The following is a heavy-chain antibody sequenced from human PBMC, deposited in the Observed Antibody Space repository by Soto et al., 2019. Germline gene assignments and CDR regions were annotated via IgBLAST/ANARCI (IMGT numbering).Heavy chain of an antibody. J-gene: IGHJ6*03. CDR1: GGSFSDYY. CDR2: INHSGST. D-gene: IGHD1-7*01. CDR3: AGTSSLQWYYMDV. V-gene: IGHV4-34*01. Sequence: SETLPLTCAVYGGSFSDYYWSLIRQPPGKGLEWIGEINHSGSTNYNPSLKSRITVNPDTSKNQFSLHLNSVTPEDTAVYFCAGTSSLQWYYMDVWDKGTTVTVSS.